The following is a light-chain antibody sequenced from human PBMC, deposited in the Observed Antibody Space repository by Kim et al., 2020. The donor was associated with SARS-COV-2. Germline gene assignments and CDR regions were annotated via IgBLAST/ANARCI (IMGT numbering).Light chain of an antibody. V-gene: IGKV3-11*01. CDR1: QNVGNY. J-gene: IGKJ2*01. CDR2: GAS. Sequence: PGARATLSCRTSQNVGNYLAWYQHQPGQAPSLLIYGASNRATAIPARFSGSGSATDFTLTISSLEDEDVADYYCQQRSSWFTFGQGTKLEI. CDR3: QQRSSWFT.